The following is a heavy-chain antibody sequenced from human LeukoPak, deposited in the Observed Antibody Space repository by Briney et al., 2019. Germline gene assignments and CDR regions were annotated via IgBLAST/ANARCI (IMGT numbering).Heavy chain of an antibody. CDR2: ISAYNGNT. Sequence: ASVKVSCKASGYTFTSYGISWVRQAPGQGLEWMGWISAYNGNTNYAQKLQGRVTMTTDTSTSTAYMELRSLRSDDTAVHYCARDATDYVWGSYRFWGQGTLVTVSS. V-gene: IGHV1-18*01. D-gene: IGHD3-16*02. J-gene: IGHJ4*02. CDR3: ARDATDYVWGSYRF. CDR1: GYTFTSYG.